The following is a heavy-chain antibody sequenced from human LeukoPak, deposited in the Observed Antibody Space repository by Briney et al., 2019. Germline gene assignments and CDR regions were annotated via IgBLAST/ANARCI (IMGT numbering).Heavy chain of an antibody. CDR3: ARSSGFMYYDFWRFDY. V-gene: IGHV1-69*01. Sequence: ASVKVSCKASGGTFSSYAISLVRQAPGQGLEWMGGIIPIFGTANYAQKFQGRVTITADESTSTAYMELSSLRSEDAAVYYCARSSGFMYYDFWRFDYWGQGTLVTVSS. CDR1: GGTFSSYA. D-gene: IGHD3-3*01. J-gene: IGHJ4*02. CDR2: IIPIFGTA.